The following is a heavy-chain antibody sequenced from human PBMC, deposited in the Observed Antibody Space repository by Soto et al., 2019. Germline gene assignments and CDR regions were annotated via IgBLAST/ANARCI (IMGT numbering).Heavy chain of an antibody. CDR2: ISYDGDNK. CDR1: GFTFSHYA. Sequence: QVQLVESGGGVVQPGRSLRLSCVASGFTFSHYAIHWVRQAPGKGLEWVAVISYDGDNKYYADSVKGRFTISRDNTKDTLNLQMNSLSTEDTAVYYCAKDDSAGGSYFYGMDVWGQGTTVTVSS. CDR3: AKDDSAGGSYFYGMDV. J-gene: IGHJ6*02. D-gene: IGHD3-16*01. V-gene: IGHV3-30-3*01.